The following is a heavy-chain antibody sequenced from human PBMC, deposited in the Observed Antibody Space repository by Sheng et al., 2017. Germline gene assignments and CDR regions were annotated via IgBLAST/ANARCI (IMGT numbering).Heavy chain of an antibody. V-gene: IGHV3-53*01. CDR1: GFTVSDTY. J-gene: IGHJ4*02. CDR3: ATYPAGH. CDR2: IYSAGST. Sequence: EVQLVESGGGLIQPGGSLRLSCAASGFTVSDTYMSWVRQAPGKGLEWVSVIYSAGSTYYADSARGRFTISRDTSKSTLYLQMDSLRADDTAVYYCATYPAGHWGQGTLVTVSS.